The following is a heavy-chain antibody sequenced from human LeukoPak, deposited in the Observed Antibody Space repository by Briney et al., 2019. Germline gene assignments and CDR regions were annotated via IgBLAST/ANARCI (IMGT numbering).Heavy chain of an antibody. CDR1: GGSFSGYY. D-gene: IGHD5-12*01. CDR3: ARGLNSGYVRL. V-gene: IGHV4-34*01. CDR2: INHSGST. Sequence: SEPLSLTCAVYGGSFSGYYWSWIRQPPGKGLEWIGEINHSGSTNYNPSLKSRVTISVDTSKNQFSLKLSSVTAADTAVYYCARGLNSGYVRLWGQGTLVTVSS. J-gene: IGHJ4*02.